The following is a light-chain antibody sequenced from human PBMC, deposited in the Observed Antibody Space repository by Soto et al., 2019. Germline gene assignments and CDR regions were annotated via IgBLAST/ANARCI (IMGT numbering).Light chain of an antibody. CDR1: QSASSSY. Sequence: EIVLTQSPGTLSLSPGESATLSCRSSQSASSSYLAWYQQKPGQAPRLLIYGASSRATGIPDRFSGSGSGTEFTLTISSLQPEDFATYYCQQANSLPLTFGGGTKVDI. V-gene: IGKV3-20*01. J-gene: IGKJ4*01. CDR3: QQANSLPLT. CDR2: GAS.